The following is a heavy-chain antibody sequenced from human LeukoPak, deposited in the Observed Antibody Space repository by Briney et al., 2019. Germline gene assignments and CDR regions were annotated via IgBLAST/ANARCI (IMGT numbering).Heavy chain of an antibody. V-gene: IGHV1-2*02. CDR3: ARERDNRYCSGISCYAFDQ. CDR2: INPNSGGT. J-gene: IGHJ4*02. D-gene: IGHD2-2*01. Sequence: ASVKVSCKASGYTFTGYYMHWVRQAPGQGLEWMGWINPNSGGTSYAQKFQGRVTMTRDTSISTAYMELSRLRSDDTAVYYCARERDNRYCSGISCYAFDQWGQGTLVTVSS. CDR1: GYTFTGYY.